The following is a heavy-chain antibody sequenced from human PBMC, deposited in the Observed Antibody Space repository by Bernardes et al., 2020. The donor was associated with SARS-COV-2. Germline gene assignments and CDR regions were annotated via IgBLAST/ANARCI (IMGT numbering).Heavy chain of an antibody. CDR1: GYTFTDYY. Sequence: AAVKDSCKASGYTFTDYYLPWVRQSPGQGLEWMGWIYPTSGDTNYAQNLQGRVIMTRDTSISTAYMELNRLRSDDTAVYYCASETYSSGSGFDHCGQGTLDTGSS. J-gene: IGHJ4*02. V-gene: IGHV1-2*02. D-gene: IGHD6-19*01. CDR2: IYPTSGDT. CDR3: ASETYSSGSGFDH.